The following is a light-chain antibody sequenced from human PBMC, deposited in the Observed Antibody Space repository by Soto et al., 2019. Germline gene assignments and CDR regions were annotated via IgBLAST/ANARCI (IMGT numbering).Light chain of an antibody. V-gene: IGLV1-40*01. CDR2: GDI. CDR1: SSNIGAGYD. Sequence: QSVLPQPPSVSGAPGQRVSISCTGTSSNIGAGYDVHWYQHLPGTAPKLLIFGDINRPSGVPDRFSGSKSGTSASLAITGLPAEDDADYYFQSYDSRLIMLVFGGGTKVTVL. J-gene: IGLJ2*01. CDR3: QSYDSRLIMLV.